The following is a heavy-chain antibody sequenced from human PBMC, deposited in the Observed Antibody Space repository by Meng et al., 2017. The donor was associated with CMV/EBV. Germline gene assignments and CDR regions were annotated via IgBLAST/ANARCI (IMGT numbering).Heavy chain of an antibody. Sequence: ASVTVSCKASGYTFTSYDINWVRQATGQGLEWMGWMNPNSGNTGYAQKFQGRVTITRNTSISTAYMELSSLRSEDTAVYYGARDPSITPGQHWGQGTLVTVSS. CDR2: MNPNSGNT. D-gene: IGHD5-24*01. CDR3: ARDPSITPGQH. V-gene: IGHV1-8*03. CDR1: GYTFTSYD. J-gene: IGHJ1*01.